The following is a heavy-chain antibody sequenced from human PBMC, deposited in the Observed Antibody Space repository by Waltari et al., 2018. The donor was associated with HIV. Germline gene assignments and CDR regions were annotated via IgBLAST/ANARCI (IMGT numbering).Heavy chain of an antibody. Sequence: QLQLQDSGPGLVQPSETLSLTCTVPCGPVSSSSYFCGWIRQPPGKGLEWIGRIYYTGRAYYNPSLKSRVTISVDTSKNQFSLKVTSVTAADTAVYYCARHALRVGAAYWNFDLWGRGTLVTVSS. CDR2: IYYTGRA. V-gene: IGHV4-39*01. D-gene: IGHD1-26*01. CDR3: ARHALRVGAAYWNFDL. CDR1: CGPVSSSSYF. J-gene: IGHJ2*01.